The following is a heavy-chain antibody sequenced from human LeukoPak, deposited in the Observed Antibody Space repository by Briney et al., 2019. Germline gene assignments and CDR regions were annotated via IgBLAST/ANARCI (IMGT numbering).Heavy chain of an antibody. CDR3: ARGIPPYSSSWYGTVLYYFDY. CDR1: GFTFSSYW. J-gene: IGHJ4*02. D-gene: IGHD6-13*01. Sequence: PGGSLRLSCAASGFTFSSYWMSWVRQAPGKGLEWVANIKQVGDEKYYVDSVKGRFTISRDNAKNSLSLQMNSLRAEDTAVNYCARGIPPYSSSWYGTVLYYFDYWGQGSPVTLSA. V-gene: IGHV3-7*01. CDR2: IKQVGDEK.